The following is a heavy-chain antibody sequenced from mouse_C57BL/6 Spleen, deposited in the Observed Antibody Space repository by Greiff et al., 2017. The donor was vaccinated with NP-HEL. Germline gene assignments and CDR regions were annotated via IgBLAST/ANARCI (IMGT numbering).Heavy chain of an antibody. J-gene: IGHJ2*01. CDR1: GYTFTDYE. Sequence: VQLQQSGAELVRPGASVTLSCKASGYTFTDYEMHWVKQTPVHGLEWIGAIDPETGGTAYNQKFKGKAILTADKSSSTAYMELRSLTSEDSAVYYCTTVLFTTVVATDYWGQGTTLTVSS. CDR3: TTVLFTTVVATDY. V-gene: IGHV1-15*01. CDR2: IDPETGGT. D-gene: IGHD1-1*01.